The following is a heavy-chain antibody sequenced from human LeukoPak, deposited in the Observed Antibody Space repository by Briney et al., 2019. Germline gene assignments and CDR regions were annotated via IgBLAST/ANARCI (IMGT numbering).Heavy chain of an antibody. CDR3: ARDCPSSTSCYPGDDFDY. V-gene: IGHV3-48*02. CDR2: ISSSSSTI. D-gene: IGHD2-2*01. CDR1: GFTFSNYG. Sequence: PGGSTRLSCAASGFTFSNYGMNWVRQAPGKGLEWVSYISSSSSTIYYADSVKGRFTISRDNAKNSLYLQMNSLRDEDTAVYYCARDCPSSTSCYPGDDFDYWGQGGLVGVSS. J-gene: IGHJ4*02.